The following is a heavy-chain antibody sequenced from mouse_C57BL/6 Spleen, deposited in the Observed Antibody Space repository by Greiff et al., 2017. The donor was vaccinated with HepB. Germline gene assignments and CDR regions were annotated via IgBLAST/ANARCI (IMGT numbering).Heavy chain of an antibody. V-gene: IGHV1-15*01. J-gene: IGHJ2*01. Sequence: VQLQQPGAELVRPGASVTLSCKASGYTFTDYEMHWVKQTPVHGLEWIGAIDPETGGTAYNQKFKGKAILTADKSSSTAYMELRSLTSEDSAVYYCTRAGFDYWGQGTTLTVSS. CDR3: TRAGFDY. CDR1: GYTFTDYE. CDR2: IDPETGGT.